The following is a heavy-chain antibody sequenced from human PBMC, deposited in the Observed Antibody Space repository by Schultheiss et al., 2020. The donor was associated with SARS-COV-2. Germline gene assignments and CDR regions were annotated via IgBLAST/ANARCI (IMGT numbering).Heavy chain of an antibody. Sequence: GESLKISCAASGFTFSSYSMNWVRQAPGKGLEWVSSISSSSSYIYYADSVKGRFTISRDNAKNSLYLQMNSLRAEDTAVYYCARSRYSGSYAYWGQGTLVTVSS. D-gene: IGHD1-26*01. J-gene: IGHJ4*02. CDR3: ARSRYSGSYAY. V-gene: IGHV3-21*01. CDR2: ISSSSSYI. CDR1: GFTFSSYS.